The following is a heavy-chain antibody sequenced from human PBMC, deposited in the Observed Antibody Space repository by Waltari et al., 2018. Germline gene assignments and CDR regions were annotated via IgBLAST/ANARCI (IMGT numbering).Heavy chain of an antibody. V-gene: IGHV3-23*01. J-gene: IGHJ4*02. CDR2: MSGTGDFT. Sequence: EVQLLESGGDLEQPGGSLRISCVGSGFNFSNYAMNWVRQAPGQGLGGVASMSGTGDFTYYADAVKGRFNIARDNAKNTVFLHMNNLRVEDTAIYFCAKDQAEWLVLDGYCDSGGQGTPVTVSS. D-gene: IGHD6-19*01. CDR1: GFNFSNYA. CDR3: AKDQAEWLVLDGYCDS.